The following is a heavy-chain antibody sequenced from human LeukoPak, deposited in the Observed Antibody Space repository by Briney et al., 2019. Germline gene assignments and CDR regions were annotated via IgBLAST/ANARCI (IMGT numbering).Heavy chain of an antibody. CDR1: AFTFRNYG. D-gene: IGHD3-16*02. CDR2: VWHDGSNT. V-gene: IGHV3-33*01. J-gene: IGHJ6*02. Sequence: GGSLRLSCAASAFTFRNYGMHWVRQPPGKGLEWVAVVWHDGSNTYHIDSVKGRFTISRDNSKTTLFLQMNSVRVEDAAVYYCVRARGRFDSYQMDVWGQGTTVTVSS. CDR3: VRARGRFDSYQMDV.